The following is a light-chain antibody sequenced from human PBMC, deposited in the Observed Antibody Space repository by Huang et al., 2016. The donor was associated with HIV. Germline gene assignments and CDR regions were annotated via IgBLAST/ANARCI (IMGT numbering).Light chain of an antibody. CDR3: QQFNF. Sequence: AIQLTQSPSSLSASVGDRVTITCRASRAISSALAGYQQKPGTAPKLLIYDASTLEGGVPSRCSGSASGTEFTLNISRLQPEDFAIYYCQQFNFFGGGTKVQIK. CDR2: DAS. V-gene: IGKV1-13*02. CDR1: RAISSA. J-gene: IGKJ4*01.